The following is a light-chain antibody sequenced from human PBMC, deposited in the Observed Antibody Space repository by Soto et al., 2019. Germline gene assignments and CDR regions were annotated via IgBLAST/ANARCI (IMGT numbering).Light chain of an antibody. CDR3: QQYNSYS. CDR1: QSISSW. CDR2: KAS. Sequence: DIQMTQSLSTLSASVGDRVTITCRASQSISSWLAWYQQKPGKAPKLLIYKASSLESGVPSRFSGSGSGTEFTLTISSLQPDDFATYYCQQYNSYSFGPGTKVDIK. V-gene: IGKV1-5*03. J-gene: IGKJ3*01.